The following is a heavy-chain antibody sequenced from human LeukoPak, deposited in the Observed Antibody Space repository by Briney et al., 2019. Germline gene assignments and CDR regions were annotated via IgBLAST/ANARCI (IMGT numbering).Heavy chain of an antibody. CDR2: IYHSGST. CDR1: GGSISSGGYY. J-gene: IGHJ4*02. D-gene: IGHD1-26*01. V-gene: IGHV4-30-2*01. Sequence: SQTLSLTCTVSGGSISSGGYYWSWIRQPPGKGLEWIGYIYHSGSTYYNPSLKSRVTISVDRSKNQFSLKLSSVTAADTAVYYCARTSGSYSAADYWGQGTLVTVSS. CDR3: ARTSGSYSAADY.